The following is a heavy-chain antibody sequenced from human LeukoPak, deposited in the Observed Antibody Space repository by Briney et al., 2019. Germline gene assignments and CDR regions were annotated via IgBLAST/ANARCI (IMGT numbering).Heavy chain of an antibody. CDR1: GGSISSYY. CDR2: IYYSGSI. Sequence: SETLSLTCTVSGGSISSYYWSWIRQPPGKGLEWIGYIYYSGSINYNPSLKSRVTISVDTSKNQFSLNLSSVTAADTAFYYCARDLGSGWSPGYWGQGTLVTVSP. J-gene: IGHJ4*02. CDR3: ARDLGSGWSPGY. D-gene: IGHD6-19*01. V-gene: IGHV4-59*12.